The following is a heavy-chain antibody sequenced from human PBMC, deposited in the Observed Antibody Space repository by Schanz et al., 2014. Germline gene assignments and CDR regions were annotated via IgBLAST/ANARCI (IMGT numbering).Heavy chain of an antibody. Sequence: AQLADSGGGLVQPGGSLRLSCAASGFTFSSHWTHWVRQDPGKGLVWVANIKHDGSVKDYVDSVEGRFTISRDNAKRSLFLQMNSLRVEDTAVYFCVSQTGSPNYWGQGTLVTVSS. V-gene: IGHV3-7*01. CDR1: GFTFSSHW. D-gene: IGHD6-13*01. J-gene: IGHJ4*02. CDR3: VSQTGSPNY. CDR2: IKHDGSVK.